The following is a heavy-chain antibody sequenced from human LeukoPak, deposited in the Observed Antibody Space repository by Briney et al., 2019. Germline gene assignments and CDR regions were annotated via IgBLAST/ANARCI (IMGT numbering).Heavy chain of an antibody. CDR1: GGSISSSSYY. V-gene: IGHV4-39*07. CDR2: IYYSGST. Sequence: SETLSLTCTVSGGSISSSSYYWGWIRQPPGKGLEWIGSIYYSGSTYYNPSLKSRVTISVDTSKNQFSLKLSSVTAADTAVYYCARVGDGYTHFFGYWGQGTLVTVSS. D-gene: IGHD5-24*01. J-gene: IGHJ4*02. CDR3: ARVGDGYTHFFGY.